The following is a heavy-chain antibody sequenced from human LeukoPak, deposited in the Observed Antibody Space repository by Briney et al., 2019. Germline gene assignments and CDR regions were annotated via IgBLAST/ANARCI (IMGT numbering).Heavy chain of an antibody. CDR3: ARDDSNYGQYGMDV. V-gene: IGHV4-30-4*01. D-gene: IGHD4-11*01. Sequence: SETLSLTCTVSGGSISSGDYYWSWIRQPPGKGPEWIGYIYYSGSTYYNPSLKSRVTISVDTSKNQFSLKLSSVTAADTAVYYCARDDSNYGQYGMDVWGQGTTVTVSS. J-gene: IGHJ6*02. CDR1: GGSISSGDYY. CDR2: IYYSGST.